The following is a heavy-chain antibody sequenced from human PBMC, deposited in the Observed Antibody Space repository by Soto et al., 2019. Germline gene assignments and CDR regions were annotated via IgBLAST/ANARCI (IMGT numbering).Heavy chain of an antibody. V-gene: IGHV3-23*01. J-gene: IGHJ3*02. Sequence: EEQLLQSGGGLVQPGGSLRLSCAASGFTFSDYAMSWVRQAPGKGLEWVSGLGGSNSDTHYAASVEGRFTVSRDNSKSTLFLQMNRLRVEDTAVYYCAKDKVDHNSVWDPFDIWGQGTVVTVSS. CDR1: GFTFSDYA. CDR3: AKDKVDHNSVWDPFDI. D-gene: IGHD2-15*01. CDR2: LGGSNSDT.